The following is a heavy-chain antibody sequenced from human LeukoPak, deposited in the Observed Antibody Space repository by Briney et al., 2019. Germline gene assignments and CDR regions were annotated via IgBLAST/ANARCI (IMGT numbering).Heavy chain of an antibody. CDR3: ARQGSWYYDLDY. V-gene: IGHV1-46*01. J-gene: IGHJ4*02. D-gene: IGHD6-13*01. CDR1: GYTFTSYY. Sequence: ASVKVSCKASGYTFTSYYMHWVRQAPGQGLEWMGIINPSGGSTSYAQKFQGRVTMTRDMSTSTVYMELSSLRSEDTAVYYCARQGSWYYDLDYWGQGNLVTVSS. CDR2: INPSGGST.